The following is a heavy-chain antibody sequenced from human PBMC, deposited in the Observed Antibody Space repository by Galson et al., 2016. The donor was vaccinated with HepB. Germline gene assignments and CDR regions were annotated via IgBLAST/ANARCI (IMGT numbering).Heavy chain of an antibody. CDR2: VFPSAGS. CDR1: GASINTGAFY. V-gene: IGHV4-31*03. J-gene: IGHJ5*02. D-gene: IGHD2/OR15-2a*01. CDR3: ACMIYVTGFYL. Sequence: TLSLTCTVSGASINTGAFYWSWIRHHPGKGLECIGYVFPSAGSYLNPSLKSRASVSRDTSKNQFSLRLNSVTPADTAVYYCACMIYVTGFYLWGLGTLVTVSS.